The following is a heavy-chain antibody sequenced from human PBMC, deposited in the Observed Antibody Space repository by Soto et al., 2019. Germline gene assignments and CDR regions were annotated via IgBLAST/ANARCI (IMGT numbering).Heavy chain of an antibody. D-gene: IGHD1-26*01. CDR3: AKDEVGAVYYYSGGMDV. V-gene: IGHV3-23*01. CDR1: GFTFSSYA. Sequence: EVQLLESGGGLVQPGGSLRLSCAASGFTFSSYAMSWVRQAPGKGLEWVSAISGSGGSTYYADSVKGRFTISRDNSKNXXYLQMNSRRAEATAVYYGAKDEVGAVYYYSGGMDVWGQGTTVTVSS. CDR2: ISGSGGST. J-gene: IGHJ6*02.